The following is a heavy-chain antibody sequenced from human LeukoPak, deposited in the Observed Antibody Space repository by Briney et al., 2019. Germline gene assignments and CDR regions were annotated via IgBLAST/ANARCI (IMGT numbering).Heavy chain of an antibody. CDR1: GFTFSSYA. CDR3: AKMYYYGSGNQEADY. V-gene: IGHV3-9*01. Sequence: PGGSLRLSCAASGFTFSSYAMSWVRQAPGKGLEWVSAISWNSGSIGYADSVKGRFTISRDNAKNSLYLQMNSLRAEDTALYYCAKMYYYGSGNQEADYWGQGTLVTVSS. J-gene: IGHJ4*02. D-gene: IGHD3-10*01. CDR2: ISWNSGSI.